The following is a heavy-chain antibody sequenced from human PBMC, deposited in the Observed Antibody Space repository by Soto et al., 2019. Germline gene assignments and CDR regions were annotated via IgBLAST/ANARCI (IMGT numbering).Heavy chain of an antibody. CDR2: IWYDGSNK. V-gene: IGHV3-33*01. Sequence: QVQLVESGGGVVQPGRSLRLSCAASGFTFSSYGMHWVRQAPGKGLEWVAVIWYDGSNKYYADSVKGRFTISRDNSKYTLYLQMTSLRAEDTAVYYCARDRMVRGVPNNWFDPWGQGTLVTVSS. J-gene: IGHJ5*02. CDR1: GFTFSSYG. CDR3: ARDRMVRGVPNNWFDP. D-gene: IGHD3-10*01.